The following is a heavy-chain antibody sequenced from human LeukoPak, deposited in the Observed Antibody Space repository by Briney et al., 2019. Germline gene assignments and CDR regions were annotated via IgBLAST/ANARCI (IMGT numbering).Heavy chain of an antibody. CDR1: GFTFSSYG. CDR3: AKGEYCSSTSCYIGAFDI. J-gene: IGHJ3*02. CDR2: IWYDGSNK. Sequence: GRSLRLSCAASGFTFSSYGLHWVRQAPGKGLEWVAVIWYDGSNKYYADSVKGRFTISRDNSKNTLYLQMNSLRAEDTAVYYCAKGEYCSSTSCYIGAFDIWGQGTMVTVSS. D-gene: IGHD2-2*02. V-gene: IGHV3-33*06.